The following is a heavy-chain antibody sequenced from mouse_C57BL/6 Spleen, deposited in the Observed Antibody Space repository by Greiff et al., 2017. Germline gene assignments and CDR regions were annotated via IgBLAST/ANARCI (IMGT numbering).Heavy chain of an antibody. V-gene: IGHV5-17*01. Sequence: GFTFSDYGMHLVRQAPEKGLEWVAYISSGSSTIYYADTVKGRFTISRDNAKNTLFLQMTSLRSEDTAMYYCARRNYGGYYAMDYWGQGTSVTVSS. CDR2: ISSGSSTI. CDR3: ARRNYGGYYAMDY. D-gene: IGHD1-1*01. J-gene: IGHJ4*01. CDR1: GFTFSDYG.